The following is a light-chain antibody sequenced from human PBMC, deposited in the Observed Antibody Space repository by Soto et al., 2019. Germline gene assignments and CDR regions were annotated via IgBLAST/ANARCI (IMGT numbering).Light chain of an antibody. V-gene: IGKV3-15*01. J-gene: IGKJ2*01. CDR1: QSVSSN. CDR3: QQYNNWPPYT. CDR2: GAS. Sequence: EIVMTQSPATLSVSPGERATLSCRASQSVSSNLAWYQQKPGQAPRLLIYGASTRATGIPARFSGCGSGTEFTLTISSLQSEDFAVYYCQQYNNWPPYTFGQGTKVDIK.